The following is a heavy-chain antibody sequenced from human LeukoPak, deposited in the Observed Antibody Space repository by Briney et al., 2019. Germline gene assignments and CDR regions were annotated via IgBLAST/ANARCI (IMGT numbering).Heavy chain of an antibody. D-gene: IGHD4-23*01. V-gene: IGHV6-1*01. CDR1: GDIVSGNSVT. CDR2: TYYRSKWYN. Sequence: SQTLSLTCAISGDIVSGNSVTWNWIRQSPSRGLEWLGRTYYRSKWYNDYALSVKSRLTINPDTSKNQFSLQLNSVTPEDTAVYYCARVSHDYGGSSLDYWGQGTLVTVSS. CDR3: ARVSHDYGGSSLDY. J-gene: IGHJ4*02.